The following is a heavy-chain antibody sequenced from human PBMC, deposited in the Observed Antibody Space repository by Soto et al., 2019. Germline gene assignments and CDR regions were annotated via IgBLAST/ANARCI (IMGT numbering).Heavy chain of an antibody. D-gene: IGHD2-15*01. CDR1: GGSISSSSYY. Sequence: SETLSLTCTVSGGSISSSSYYWGWIRQPPGKGLEWIGSIYYSGSTYYNPSLKSRVTISVDTSKNQFSLKLSSVTAADTAVDYYAGLFGAMVATGAVGVWGQGTTVTVSS. CDR3: AGLFGAMVATGAVGV. J-gene: IGHJ6*02. V-gene: IGHV4-39*01. CDR2: IYYSGST.